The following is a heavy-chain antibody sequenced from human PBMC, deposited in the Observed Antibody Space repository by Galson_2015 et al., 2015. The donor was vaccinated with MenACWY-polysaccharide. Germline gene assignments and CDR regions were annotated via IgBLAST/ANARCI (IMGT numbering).Heavy chain of an antibody. CDR2: MNPNSGNT. CDR3: ARGGKYYYDSSGYLNWFDP. CDR1: GYSFSSYD. V-gene: IGHV1-8*01. J-gene: IGHJ5*02. Sequence: SVKVSCKTSGYSFSSYDINWVRQTTGQGLEWMGWMNPNSGNTGYAQKFQGRVTMARNTSISIAYMELSSLRSEDTAVYYCARGGKYYYDSSGYLNWFDPWGQGTLVTVSS. D-gene: IGHD3-22*01.